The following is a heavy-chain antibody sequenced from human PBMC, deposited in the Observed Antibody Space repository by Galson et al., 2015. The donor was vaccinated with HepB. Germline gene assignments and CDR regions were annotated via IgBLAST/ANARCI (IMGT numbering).Heavy chain of an antibody. J-gene: IGHJ4*02. D-gene: IGHD6-13*01. V-gene: IGHV3-30-3*01. CDR2: ISFDGSNQ. CDR1: GFSFSQHS. CDR3: ARESRITAVAIDD. Sequence: SLRLSCAASGFSFSQHSMHWVRQAPGKGLEWVALISFDGSNQYYTDSLKGRFTISRDNSKNTVYLQMSSLRRDDTAIYYCARESRITAVAIDDWGQGTLVTVSS.